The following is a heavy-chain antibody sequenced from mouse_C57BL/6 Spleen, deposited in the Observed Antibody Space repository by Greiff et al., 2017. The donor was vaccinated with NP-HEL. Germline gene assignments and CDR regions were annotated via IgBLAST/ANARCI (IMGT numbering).Heavy chain of an antibody. V-gene: IGHV1-18*01. CDR2: INPNNGGT. CDR1: GYTFTDYN. CDR3: AEGGTVGACWYFDY. Sequence: EVQLQQSGPELVKPGASVKIPCKASGYTFTDYNMDWVKQSHGKSLEWIGDINPNNGGTIYNQKFKGKATLTVDKSSSTAYMELRSLTSEDTAVYYCAEGGTVGACWYFDYWGPGTTVTVSS. D-gene: IGHD1-1*01. J-gene: IGHJ1*01.